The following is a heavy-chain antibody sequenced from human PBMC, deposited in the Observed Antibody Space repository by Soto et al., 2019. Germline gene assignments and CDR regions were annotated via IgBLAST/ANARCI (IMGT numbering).Heavy chain of an antibody. CDR2: IWYDGSNK. CDR3: ASGLYCSGGSCYRGAFDI. V-gene: IGHV3-33*01. Sequence: GSLRLSCAASGFTFSSYGMHWVRQAPGKGLEWVAVIWYDGSNKYYADSVKGRFTISRDNSKNTLYLQMNSLRAEDTAVYYCASGLYCSGGSCYRGAFDIWGQGTMVTVSS. CDR1: GFTFSSYG. J-gene: IGHJ3*02. D-gene: IGHD2-15*01.